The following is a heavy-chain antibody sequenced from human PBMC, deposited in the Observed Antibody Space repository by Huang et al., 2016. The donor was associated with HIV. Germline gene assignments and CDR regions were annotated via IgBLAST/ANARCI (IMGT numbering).Heavy chain of an antibody. V-gene: IGHV4-39*01. D-gene: IGHD4-17*01. CDR1: GGSFSSSSYY. J-gene: IGHJ6*03. Sequence: QLQLQESGPGLVKPSETLSLTCTVPGGSFSSSSYYWGWIRQSPGKGLEWIGSIYYSGSGYDNPSLKSRVTMSVDRSSNQFSLKMHSVTAADTAVYYCASRTTVTTTSNYHYFYMDVWGKGTTVIVSS. CDR2: IYYSGSG. CDR3: ASRTTVTTTSNYHYFYMDV.